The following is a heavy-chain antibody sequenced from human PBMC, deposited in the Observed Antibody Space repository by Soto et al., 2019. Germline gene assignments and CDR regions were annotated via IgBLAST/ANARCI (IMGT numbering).Heavy chain of an antibody. V-gene: IGHV3-30-3*01. J-gene: IGHJ4*02. CDR2: ISYDGSNK. CDR1: GFTFSSYA. D-gene: IGHD1-26*01. Sequence: VQLVESGGGVVQPGRSLRLSCAASGFTFSSYAMHWVRQAPGKGLEWVAVISYDGSNKYYADSVKGRFTISRDNSKNTLYLQMNSLRAEDTAVYYCARGGWELTEQVGYWGQGTLVTVSS. CDR3: ARGGWELTEQVGY.